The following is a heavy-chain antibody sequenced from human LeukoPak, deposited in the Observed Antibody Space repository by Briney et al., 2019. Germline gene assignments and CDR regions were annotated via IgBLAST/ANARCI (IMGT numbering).Heavy chain of an antibody. D-gene: IGHD6-25*01. J-gene: IGHJ3*02. CDR2: ISYDGSNK. V-gene: IGHV3-30*03. Sequence: PGGSLRLSCAASGFTFSSYGMHWVRQAPGKGLEWVAVISYDGSNKYYADSVKGRFTISRDNSKNTLYLQMNSLRAEDTAVYYCAGEWRLTPIYAFDIWGQGTMVTVSS. CDR1: GFTFSSYG. CDR3: AGEWRLTPIYAFDI.